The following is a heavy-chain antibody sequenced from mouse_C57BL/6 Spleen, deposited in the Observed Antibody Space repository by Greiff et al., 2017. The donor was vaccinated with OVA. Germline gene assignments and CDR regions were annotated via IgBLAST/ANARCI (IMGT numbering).Heavy chain of an antibody. D-gene: IGHD2-5*01. CDR2: IRSKSNNYAT. Sequence: EVMLVESGGGLVQPKGSLKLSCADSGFSFNTYAMNWVRQAPGKGLEWVARIRSKSNNYATYYADSVKDRFTISRDDSESMLYLQMNNLKTEDTAMYYCVRYSNHFDVWGTGTTVTVSS. CDR3: VRYSNHFDV. V-gene: IGHV10-1*01. J-gene: IGHJ1*03. CDR1: GFSFNTYA.